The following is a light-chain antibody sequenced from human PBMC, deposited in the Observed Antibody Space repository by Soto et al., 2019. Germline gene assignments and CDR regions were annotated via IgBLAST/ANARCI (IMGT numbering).Light chain of an antibody. CDR2: EVN. CDR3: TSCITANTRCV. Sequence: QSVLTQPPSASGSPGQAVTISCTGTSRDIGGYDFVSWYQVRPGEAPQLVIFEVNYRPSGVSDRFSGSKSGNTASLTITGLQAEDEADYYCTSCITANTRCVFGSGTKVTVL. CDR1: SRDIGGYDF. J-gene: IGLJ1*01. V-gene: IGLV2-14*01.